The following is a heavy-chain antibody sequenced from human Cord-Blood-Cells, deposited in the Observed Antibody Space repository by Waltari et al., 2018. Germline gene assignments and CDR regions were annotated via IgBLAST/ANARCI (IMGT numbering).Heavy chain of an antibody. J-gene: IGHJ4*02. V-gene: IGHV3-23*01. CDR3: AKGYYDFWSGSTYYVDY. CDR1: GFTFSSYA. CDR2: ISGRGGST. Sequence: EVQLLESGGGLVQPGGSLRLSCAASGFTFSSYAMSWVRQAPGKGLEWVSAISGRGGSTYYADSVKGRFTISRDNSKNTLYLQMNSLRAEDTAVYYCAKGYYDFWSGSTYYVDYWGQGTLVTVSS. D-gene: IGHD3-3*01.